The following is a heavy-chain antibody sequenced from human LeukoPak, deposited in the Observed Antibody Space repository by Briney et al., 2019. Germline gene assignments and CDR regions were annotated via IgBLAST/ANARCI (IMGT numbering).Heavy chain of an antibody. J-gene: IGHJ4*02. CDR3: ASHIRFLEWSYFDY. CDR2: IIPIFGIA. V-gene: IGHV1-69*04. Sequence: SVKVSCKASGGTFSSYAISWVRQAPGQGLEWMGRIIPIFGIANYAQKFQGRVTITADKSTSTAYMELSSRRSEDTAVYYCASHIRFLEWSYFDYWGQGTLVTVSS. D-gene: IGHD3-3*01. CDR1: GGTFSSYA.